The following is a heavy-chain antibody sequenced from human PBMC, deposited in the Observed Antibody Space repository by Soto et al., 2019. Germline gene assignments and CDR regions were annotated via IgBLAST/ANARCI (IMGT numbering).Heavy chain of an antibody. D-gene: IGHD1-1*01. V-gene: IGHV1-8*01. CDR2: MNNXSGNK. CDR1: GLTLTSCA. Sequence: SAKLSSKESGLTLTSCALNWVQQATGQGLEWMGWMNNXSGNKXYAKKFKGRVXXTRHTYIXXDYMELRSLRSEDTAVYYCAIGGGNYYYYYMDVWGKGTTVTVSS. CDR3: AIGGGNYYYYYMDV. J-gene: IGHJ6*03.